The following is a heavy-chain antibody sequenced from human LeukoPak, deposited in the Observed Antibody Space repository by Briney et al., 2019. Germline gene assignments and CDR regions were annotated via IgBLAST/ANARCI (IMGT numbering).Heavy chain of an antibody. CDR3: AKDEGDSGYSGYDSRPSFDY. CDR1: GFIVSNNY. J-gene: IGHJ4*02. CDR2: IYSGGGT. D-gene: IGHD5-12*01. V-gene: IGHV3-53*01. Sequence: PGGSLRLSCAASGFIVSNNYMNWVRQAPGKGLEWVSIIYSGGGTYYADSVKGRFTISRDNSKNTLYLQMNSLRAEDTAVYYCAKDEGDSGYSGYDSRPSFDYWGQGTLVTVSS.